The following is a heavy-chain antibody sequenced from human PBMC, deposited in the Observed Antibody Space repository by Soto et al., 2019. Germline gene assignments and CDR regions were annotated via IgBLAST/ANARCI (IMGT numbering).Heavy chain of an antibody. V-gene: IGHV4-34*01. CDR1: GGFVPSVSYY. CDR2: MRHSGGT. J-gene: IGHJ3*02. CDR3: ALVERGTATTVVDNFEI. D-gene: IGHD1-1*01. Sequence: QVQLQQWGAGLLKPSETLSLTCAVYGGFVPSVSYYWSWIRQPPGKGLEWIGEMRHSGGTNFNPSLGSGVTRAVPTSKHQFSRKMSPVTAAYTAVNYCALVERGTATTVVDNFEIWGPATMLPVSS.